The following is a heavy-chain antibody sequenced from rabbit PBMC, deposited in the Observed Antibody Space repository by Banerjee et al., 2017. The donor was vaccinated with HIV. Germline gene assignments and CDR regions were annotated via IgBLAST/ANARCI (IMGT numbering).Heavy chain of an antibody. Sequence: QQLVESGGGLVKPGASLTLTCKASGFSFSSYGVSWVRQAPGKGLEWIGIIYAGKGSTVYASWVNGRFTISSDNAQNTVDLQMNSLTAADTATYFCVRGGLWGPGTLVTVS. J-gene: IGHJ6*01. V-gene: IGHV1S7*01. CDR3: VRGGL. CDR1: GFSFSSYG. CDR2: IYAGKGST.